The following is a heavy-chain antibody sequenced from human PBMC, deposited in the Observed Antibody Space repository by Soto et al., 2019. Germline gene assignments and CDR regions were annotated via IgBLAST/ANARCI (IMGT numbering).Heavy chain of an antibody. CDR1: GFSFSTYT. D-gene: IGHD1-26*01. J-gene: IGHJ3*01. Sequence: EVQLVESGGGLVKPGGSLRLSCAASGFSFSTYTMNWVRQAPGQGLEWVSSVSNSGTYIFYSESLKGRFTISRDNAKNSLYLQMTSLRAEDTAMYYCARGSSAWEAFDLWGLGTNVTVSS. CDR2: VSNSGTYI. CDR3: ARGSSAWEAFDL. V-gene: IGHV3-21*01.